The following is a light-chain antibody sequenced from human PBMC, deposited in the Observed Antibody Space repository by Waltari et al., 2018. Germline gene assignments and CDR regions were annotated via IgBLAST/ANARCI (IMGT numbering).Light chain of an antibody. CDR3: QQYYSYPYP. Sequence: AIRMTQSPSSFSASTGDRVTITCRASQGISSYLAWYQQKPGKAPKLLISAASTLQSGVPSRFSGSGSGTDFTLTISCLQSEDFATYYCQQYYSYPYPFGQGTKLEIK. CDR2: AAS. V-gene: IGKV1-8*01. CDR1: QGISSY. J-gene: IGKJ2*01.